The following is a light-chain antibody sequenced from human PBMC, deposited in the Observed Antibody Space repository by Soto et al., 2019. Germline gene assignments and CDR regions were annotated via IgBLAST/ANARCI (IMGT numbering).Light chain of an antibody. Sequence: EVVMRQSPATLSVSPGEVATLSCRASQGIGDTLAWYQHKPGQTPRLLIYDTSTRATGVPTRFSGSRSGAEFTLTINSLQSEDVAVYYCQPYNNWPLTFGGGTKVDIK. J-gene: IGKJ4*01. V-gene: IGKV3-15*01. CDR2: DTS. CDR1: QGIGDT. CDR3: QPYNNWPLT.